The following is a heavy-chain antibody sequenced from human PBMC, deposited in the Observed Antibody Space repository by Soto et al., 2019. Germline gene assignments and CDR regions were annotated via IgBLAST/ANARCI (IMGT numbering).Heavy chain of an antibody. J-gene: IGHJ6*02. D-gene: IGHD2-15*01. CDR3: ARVLDCSGGSCYSDTPSYYYYGTDV. Sequence: QVQLVQSGAEVKKPGSSVKVSCKASGGTFSSYAISWVRQAPGQGLEWMGGIIPIFGTANYAQKFQGRVTITADESTSTAYMELSSLRSEDTAVYYCARVLDCSGGSCYSDTPSYYYYGTDVWGQGTTVTVSS. CDR1: GGTFSSYA. CDR2: IIPIFGTA. V-gene: IGHV1-69*01.